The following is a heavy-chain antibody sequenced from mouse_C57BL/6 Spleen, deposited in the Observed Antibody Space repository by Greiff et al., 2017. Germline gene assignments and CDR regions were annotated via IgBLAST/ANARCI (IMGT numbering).Heavy chain of an antibody. Sequence: EVQLQESGPGLVKPSQSLSLTCSVTGYSITSCYYWNWIRQFPGNKLEWMGYISYDGSNNYNPSLKNRISITRDTSLNQFFLKLNSVTTEDTATYYCAMYGYDEVFAYWGQGTLVTVSA. CDR2: ISYDGSN. D-gene: IGHD2-2*01. J-gene: IGHJ3*01. V-gene: IGHV3-6*01. CDR1: GYSITSCYY. CDR3: AMYGYDEVFAY.